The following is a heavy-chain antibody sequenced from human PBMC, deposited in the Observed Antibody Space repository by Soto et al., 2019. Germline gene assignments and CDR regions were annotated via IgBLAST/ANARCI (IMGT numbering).Heavy chain of an antibody. V-gene: IGHV1-2*04. D-gene: IGHD5-12*01. CDR2: INPNSGVT. CDR1: GDTFTDYY. Sequence: QVQLVQSGAEVKKPGASVTVSCRSSGDTFTDYYMHWVRQAPGQGPEWMGWINPNSGVTKYAQKFQGWVTMTRDTSIRTVYMQLSRLRSDDTAVYYCARESGGATATLDYYYFYMDVWGTGTTVTVSS. CDR3: ARESGGATATLDYYYFYMDV. J-gene: IGHJ6*03.